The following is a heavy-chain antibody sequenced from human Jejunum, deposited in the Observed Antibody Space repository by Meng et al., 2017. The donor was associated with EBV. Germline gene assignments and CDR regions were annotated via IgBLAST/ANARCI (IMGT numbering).Heavy chain of an antibody. CDR1: VYTFTSSG. J-gene: IGHJ5*02. V-gene: IGHV7-4-1*02. CDR3: ARVRPGGGWFDP. D-gene: IGHD2-8*02. Sequence: VQLVQSGSELKKPGASVKVSCKASVYTFTSSGINWVRQAPGQGLEWMGWINTNTGYPTYAQDFTGRFVFSLDTSVSTAYLQITSLSTEDNAVYYCARVRPGGGWFDPWGQGTLVTVSS. CDR2: INTNTGYP.